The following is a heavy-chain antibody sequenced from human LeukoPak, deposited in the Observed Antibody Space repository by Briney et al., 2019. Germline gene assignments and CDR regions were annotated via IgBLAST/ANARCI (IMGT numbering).Heavy chain of an antibody. CDR3: ARRAGAYSYPYDY. CDR2: ISGSGGTT. Sequence: PGGSLRLSCAAPGFTFSSYAMSWVRQAPGKGLEWVSTISGSGGTTYYAEFVKGRFTISRDNSKNTLYLQMNSLRAEDTAVYYCARRAGAYSYPYDYWGQGTLVTVSS. J-gene: IGHJ4*02. V-gene: IGHV3-23*01. D-gene: IGHD4/OR15-4a*01. CDR1: GFTFSSYA.